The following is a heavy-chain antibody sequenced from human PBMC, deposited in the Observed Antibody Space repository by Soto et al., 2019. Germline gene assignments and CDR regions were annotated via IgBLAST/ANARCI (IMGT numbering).Heavy chain of an antibody. CDR2: ISWNSGSI. CDR1: GFTFDDYA. Sequence: PGGSLRLSCAASGFTFDDYAMHWVRQAPGKGLEWVSGISWNSGSIGYADSVKGRFTISRDNAKNSLYLQMNSLRAEDTALYYCAKGARKRWLLGTSFDYWGQGTLVTVSS. V-gene: IGHV3-9*01. D-gene: IGHD1-26*01. J-gene: IGHJ4*02. CDR3: AKGARKRWLLGTSFDY.